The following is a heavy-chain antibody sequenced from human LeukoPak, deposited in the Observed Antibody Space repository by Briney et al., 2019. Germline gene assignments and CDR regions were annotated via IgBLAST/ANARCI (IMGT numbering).Heavy chain of an antibody. CDR2: ISSDGGTT. J-gene: IGHJ4*02. Sequence: GGSLRLSCAASGFTFSSYSMHWVRQAPGKGLEYVSAISSDGGTTYHANSVKGRFTISRDNSNNTLYLQMGSLRVEDMAVYYCARIGAMNTLDYWGQGTLVTVSS. CDR3: ARIGAMNTLDY. V-gene: IGHV3-64*01. D-gene: IGHD2-2*02. CDR1: GFTFSSYS.